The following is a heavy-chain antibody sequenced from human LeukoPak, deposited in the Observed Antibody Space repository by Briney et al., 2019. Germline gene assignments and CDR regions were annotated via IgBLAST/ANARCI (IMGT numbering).Heavy chain of an antibody. J-gene: IGHJ4*03. CDR1: GFTFSSYG. D-gene: IGHD6-13*01. CDR3: ARETDRSSWYGGYLDQ. CDR2: ISYDGSNK. Sequence: PGGSLRLSCAASGFTFSSYGMHWVRQAPGKGLEWVAVISYDGSNKYYADSVKGRFTISRDNSKNTLSLQMNSLRAEDTAMYFCARETDRSSWYGGYLDQWGQGTLVTVSS. V-gene: IGHV3-30*03.